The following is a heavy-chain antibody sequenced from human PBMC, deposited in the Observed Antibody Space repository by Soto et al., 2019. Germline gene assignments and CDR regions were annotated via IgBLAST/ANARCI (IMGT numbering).Heavy chain of an antibody. Sequence: QVQLVQSGAEEKKPGASVKVSCKASGYTFTSYAMHWVRQAPGQRLEWMGWINAGNGNTKYSQTFQGRVTITRDTSASTAYMERSSLRSEDTAVYYCARDPWNYVSGWFDPWGQGTLVTVSS. CDR1: GYTFTSYA. CDR3: ARDPWNYVSGWFDP. J-gene: IGHJ5*02. CDR2: INAGNGNT. D-gene: IGHD1-7*01. V-gene: IGHV1-3*05.